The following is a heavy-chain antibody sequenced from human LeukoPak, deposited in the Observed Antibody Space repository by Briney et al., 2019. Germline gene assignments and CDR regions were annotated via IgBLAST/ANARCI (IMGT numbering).Heavy chain of an antibody. J-gene: IGHJ6*02. Sequence: ASVKVSCKASGYTFTCYGISWVRQAPGQGLEWMGWISAYNGNTNYAQKLQGRVTMTTDTSTSTAYMELRSLRSDDTAVYYCARAGYSSSGHYYGMDVWGQGTTVTVSS. V-gene: IGHV1-18*01. CDR1: GYTFTCYG. CDR2: ISAYNGNT. D-gene: IGHD6-13*01. CDR3: ARAGYSSSGHYYGMDV.